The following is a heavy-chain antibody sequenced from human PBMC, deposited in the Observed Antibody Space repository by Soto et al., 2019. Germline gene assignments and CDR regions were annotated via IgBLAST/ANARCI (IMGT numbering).Heavy chain of an antibody. J-gene: IGHJ6*03. V-gene: IGHV3-23*01. CDR2: ISGSGGST. D-gene: IGHD3-3*02. CDR1: GFTFSSYA. Sequence: GGSLRLSCAASGFTFSSYAMSWVRQAPGKGLEWVSAISGSGGSTYYADSVKGRFTISRDNSKNTLYLQMNSLRAEDTAVYYCAKGPSISYYSYYMDVWGKGPTVTFAS. CDR3: AKGPSISYYSYYMDV.